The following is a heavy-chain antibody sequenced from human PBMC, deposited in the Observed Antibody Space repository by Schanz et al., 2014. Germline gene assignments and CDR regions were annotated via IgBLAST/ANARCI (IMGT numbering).Heavy chain of an antibody. V-gene: IGHV3-33*06. CDR1: GFTFSGYG. CDR3: VKDLQRELLRDDHYYGMDV. Sequence: QVQLVESGGGVVQPGRSLRLSCAASGFTFSGYGMHWVRQVPGKGLEWVVVVCYDGSKKYYADSVKGRFTTSRDNSKNTMYLQMNSLRAEDTAVYYCVKDLQRELLRDDHYYGMDVWGQGTTVTVSS. D-gene: IGHD1-26*01. J-gene: IGHJ6*02. CDR2: VCYDGSKK.